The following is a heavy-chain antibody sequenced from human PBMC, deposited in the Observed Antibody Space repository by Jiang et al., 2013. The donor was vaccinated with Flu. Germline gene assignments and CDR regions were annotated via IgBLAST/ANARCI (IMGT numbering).Heavy chain of an antibody. CDR3: ARAPDMANIDY. CDR2: IYYSGST. J-gene: IGHJ4*02. D-gene: IGHD2-15*01. Sequence: LLKPSETLSLTCTVSGGSISSSSYYWGWIRQPPGKGLEWIGSIYYSGSTYYNPSLKSRVTISVDTSKNQFSLKLSSVTAADTAVYYCARAPDMANIDYWGQGTLVTVSS. V-gene: IGHV4-39*01. CDR1: GGSISSSSYY.